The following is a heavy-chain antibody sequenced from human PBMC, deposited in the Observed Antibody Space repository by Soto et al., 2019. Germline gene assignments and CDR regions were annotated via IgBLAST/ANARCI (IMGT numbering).Heavy chain of an antibody. CDR2: INPNSGGT. J-gene: IGHJ4*02. D-gene: IGHD5-12*01. CDR3: AKQSGYDSAKNYFDY. Sequence: ASVKVSCKASGYTFTGYYMHWVRQATGQGLEWMGWINPNSGGTNYAQKFQGWVTMTRDNSKNTLYLQMNSLRAEDTAVYYCAKQSGYDSAKNYFDYWGQGTLGTVS. V-gene: IGHV1-2*04. CDR1: GYTFTGYY.